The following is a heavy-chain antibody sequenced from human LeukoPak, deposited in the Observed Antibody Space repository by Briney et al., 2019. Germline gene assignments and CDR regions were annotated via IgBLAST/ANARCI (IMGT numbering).Heavy chain of an antibody. J-gene: IGHJ6*03. V-gene: IGHV3-48*01. CDR3: ARAFGPYYYYMDV. D-gene: IGHD3-3*01. Sequence: GGSLRLSCAASGFTFSSYSMNWVRQAPGKGLEWVSYISSSSSTIYYADSVKGRFTISRDNAKNSLYLQMNSLRAEDTAVYYCARAFGPYYYYMDVWGKGTTVTVSS. CDR1: GFTFSSYS. CDR2: ISSSSSTI.